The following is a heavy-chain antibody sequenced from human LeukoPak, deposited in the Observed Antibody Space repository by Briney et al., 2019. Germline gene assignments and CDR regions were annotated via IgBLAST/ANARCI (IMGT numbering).Heavy chain of an antibody. J-gene: IGHJ4*02. D-gene: IGHD5-18*01. V-gene: IGHV4-61*02. CDR1: GGSISSGSYY. Sequence: PSQTLSPTCTVSGGSISSGSYYWSWIRQPAGKGLEWIGRIYTSGSTNYNPSLKSRVTISVDTSKNQFSLKLSSVTAADTAVYYCARADTAMVRGYFDYWGQGTLVTVSS. CDR2: IYTSGST. CDR3: ARADTAMVRGYFDY.